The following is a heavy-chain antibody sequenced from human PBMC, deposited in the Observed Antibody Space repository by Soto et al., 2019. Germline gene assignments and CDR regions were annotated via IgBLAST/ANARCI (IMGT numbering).Heavy chain of an antibody. CDR3: ARVTWSGYYSYYYYGMGV. J-gene: IGHJ6*02. D-gene: IGHD3-3*01. CDR2: IYYSGST. Sequence: SETLSLTCTVSGFSISSYYWSWIRQPPGKGLEWIGYIYYSGSTNYNPSLKSRVTISVDTSKNQFSLKLSSVTAADTAVYYCARVTWSGYYSYYYYGMGVWGQGTTVTVSS. CDR1: GFSISSYY. V-gene: IGHV4-59*01.